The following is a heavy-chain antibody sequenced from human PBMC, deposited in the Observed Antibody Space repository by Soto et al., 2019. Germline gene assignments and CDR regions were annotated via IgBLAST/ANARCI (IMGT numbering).Heavy chain of an antibody. CDR2: IWYDGSNK. Sequence: QVQLVESGGGVVQPGRSLRLSCAASGFTFSSYGMHWVRQAPGKGLEWVAVIWYDGSNKYYADSVKGRFTISRDNSKNTLYLQMNSLRAEDTAVYYCARCVFDDYGDYGGYFDYWGQGTLVTVSS. CDR3: ARCVFDDYGDYGGYFDY. D-gene: IGHD4-17*01. V-gene: IGHV3-33*01. J-gene: IGHJ4*02. CDR1: GFTFSSYG.